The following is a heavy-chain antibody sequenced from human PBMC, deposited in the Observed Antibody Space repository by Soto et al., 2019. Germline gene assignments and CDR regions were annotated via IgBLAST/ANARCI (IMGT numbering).Heavy chain of an antibody. CDR2: IYYSGST. J-gene: IGHJ4*02. D-gene: IGHD3-10*01. Sequence: SETLSLTCTVSGGSISSSSYYWGWIRQPPGKGLEWIGSIYYSGSTYYNPPLKSRVTISGDTSKNQFSLKLSSVTAADTAVYYCARQSRFLWFGELLWDYYFDYWGQGTLVTVSS. CDR3: ARQSRFLWFGELLWDYYFDY. CDR1: GGSISSSSYY. V-gene: IGHV4-39*01.